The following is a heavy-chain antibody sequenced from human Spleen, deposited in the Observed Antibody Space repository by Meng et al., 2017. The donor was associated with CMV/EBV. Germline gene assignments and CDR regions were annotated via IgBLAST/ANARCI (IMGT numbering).Heavy chain of an antibody. D-gene: IGHD1-26*01. CDR2: IKSKTDGGTT. J-gene: IGHJ4*02. CDR1: GFTFSNAW. Sequence: ETLSLTCAASGFTFSNAWMSWVRQAPGKGLEWVGRIKSKTDGGTTDYAAPVKGRFTISRDDSKNTLYLQMNSLKTEDTAVYYCTTEGAMALDYWGQGTLVTVSS. V-gene: IGHV3-15*01. CDR3: TTEGAMALDY.